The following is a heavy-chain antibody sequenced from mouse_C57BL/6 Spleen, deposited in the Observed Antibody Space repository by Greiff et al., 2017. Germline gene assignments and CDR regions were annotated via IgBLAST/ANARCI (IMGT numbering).Heavy chain of an antibody. CDR1: GYTFTDYN. D-gene: IGHD2-5*01. Sequence: EVQLQQSGPELVKPGASVKISCKASGYTFTDYNMDWVKQSHGKSLEWIGDINPNNGGTIYNQKFKGKATLTVDKSSSTAYMELRSLTSEDTAVYYCARGAYSNFYYAMDYWGQGTSVTVSS. J-gene: IGHJ4*01. CDR3: ARGAYSNFYYAMDY. V-gene: IGHV1-18*01. CDR2: INPNNGGT.